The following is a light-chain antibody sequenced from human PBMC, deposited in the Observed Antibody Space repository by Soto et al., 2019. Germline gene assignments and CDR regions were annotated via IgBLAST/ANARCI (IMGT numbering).Light chain of an antibody. J-gene: IGKJ1*01. Sequence: EIVMTQSPPTLSVSPGERATLSCRARQSVSSNLAWYQQKPGQAPRLLIYNASTRATGIPTRSSGSGSETEFILTISSLQSEDSATYYCQHYNSWPWTFAQGTKVDIK. CDR3: QHYNSWPWT. CDR2: NAS. CDR1: QSVSSN. V-gene: IGKV3-15*01.